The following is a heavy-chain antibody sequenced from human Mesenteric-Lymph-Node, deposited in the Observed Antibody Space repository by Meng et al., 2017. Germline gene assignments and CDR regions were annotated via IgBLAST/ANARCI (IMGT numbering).Heavy chain of an antibody. V-gene: IGHV1-46*01. Sequence: QVALVTVEAELKRPGASLKVSCKASAYTFTSYYVHWERQAPGQGLEGMGIINPGGGSTSYARKFQGSVTMPRNTSTSTVNMELSSLRSEDTAVYYCARDRGAGLNNWFDPWGQGTLVTVSS. D-gene: IGHD1-26*01. J-gene: IGHJ5*02. CDR3: ARDRGAGLNNWFDP. CDR1: AYTFTSYY. CDR2: INPGGGST.